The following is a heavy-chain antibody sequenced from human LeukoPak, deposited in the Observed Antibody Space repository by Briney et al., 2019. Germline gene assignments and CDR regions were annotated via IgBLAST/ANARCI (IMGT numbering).Heavy chain of an antibody. CDR2: ISAYNGNT. J-gene: IGHJ4*02. V-gene: IGHV1-18*01. CDR1: GYTFTSYG. Sequence: ASVKVSCNASGYTFTSYGISWVRQAPGQGLEWMGWISAYNGNTNYAQKFQGKVTMTRDTSISTAYMELSRLRSDDTAVYYCARALRFLEWYPLGYWGQGTLVTVSS. D-gene: IGHD3-3*01. CDR3: ARALRFLEWYPLGY.